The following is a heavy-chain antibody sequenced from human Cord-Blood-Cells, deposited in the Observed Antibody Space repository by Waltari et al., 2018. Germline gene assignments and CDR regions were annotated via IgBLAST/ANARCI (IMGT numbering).Heavy chain of an antibody. D-gene: IGHD6-13*01. CDR3: AREQQLGMGAFDI. J-gene: IGHJ3*02. V-gene: IGHV1-8*03. Sequence: QVQLVQSGAEVKKPGASVKVSCKASGYTFTSYDINWVRQATGQGLEWMGGINPNSGNAGYAQKFQGRVTSTRSTSMSAAYMELSSLRSEDTAVYYCAREQQLGMGAFDIWGQGTMVTVSS. CDR2: INPNSGNA. CDR1: GYTFTSYD.